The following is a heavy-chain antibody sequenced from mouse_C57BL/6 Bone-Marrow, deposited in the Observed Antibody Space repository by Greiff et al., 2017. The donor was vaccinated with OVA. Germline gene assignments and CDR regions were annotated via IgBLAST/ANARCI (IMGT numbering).Heavy chain of an antibody. D-gene: IGHD1-1*01. V-gene: IGHV1-81*01. CDR1: GYTFTSYG. Sequence: VQLQQSGAELARPGASVKLSCKASGYTFTSYGISWVKQRTGQGLEWIGEIYPRSGNTYYNEKFKGKATLTADKSSSTAYMELRSLTSEDSSVYFCAGYYYGSSSYYFDYWGQGTTLTVSS. CDR3: AGYYYGSSSYYFDY. J-gene: IGHJ2*01. CDR2: IYPRSGNT.